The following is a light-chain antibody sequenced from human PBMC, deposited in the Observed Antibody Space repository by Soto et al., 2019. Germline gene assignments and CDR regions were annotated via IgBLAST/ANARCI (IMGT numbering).Light chain of an antibody. CDR2: EVS. Sequence: QSALTQPASGSGSPGQSITISCTGTSSDVGGYKYVSWYQQYPGKAPKLMIFEVSNRPSGVSNRFSGSQSGNTASLTISGLQAEDEADYYCTSYTSSRTFVFGTGTKLTVL. CDR1: SSDVGGYKY. CDR3: TSYTSSRTFV. V-gene: IGLV2-14*01. J-gene: IGLJ1*01.